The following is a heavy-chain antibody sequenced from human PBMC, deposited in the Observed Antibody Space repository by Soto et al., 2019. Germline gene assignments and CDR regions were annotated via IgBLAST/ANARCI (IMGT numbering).Heavy chain of an antibody. Sequence: SETLSLTCTVSGGSISSYYWSWIRQPPGKGLEWIGYIYYSGSTNYNPSLKSRVTISVDTSKNQFSLKLSSVTAADTAVYYCAGNRPYTYYYGSGSYYKLPPDDAFDIWGQGTMVTVS. CDR2: IYYSGST. CDR1: GGSISSYY. CDR3: AGNRPYTYYYGSGSYYKLPPDDAFDI. J-gene: IGHJ3*02. D-gene: IGHD3-10*01. V-gene: IGHV4-59*08.